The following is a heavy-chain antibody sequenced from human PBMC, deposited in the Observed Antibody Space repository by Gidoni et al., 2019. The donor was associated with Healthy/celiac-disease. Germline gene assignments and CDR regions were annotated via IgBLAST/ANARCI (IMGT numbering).Heavy chain of an antibody. CDR2: IYYSGST. CDR3: ARSPIILSNYGMDV. Sequence: QVQLQESGPGLVKPSETLSLTCTVSGGSISSYSWSWIRQPPGKGLEWIGYIYYSGSTNYNPSLKSRVTISVDTSKNQFSLKLSSVTAADTAVYYCARSPIILSNYGMDVWGQGTTVTVSS. CDR1: GGSISSYS. V-gene: IGHV4-59*08. D-gene: IGHD3-9*01. J-gene: IGHJ6*02.